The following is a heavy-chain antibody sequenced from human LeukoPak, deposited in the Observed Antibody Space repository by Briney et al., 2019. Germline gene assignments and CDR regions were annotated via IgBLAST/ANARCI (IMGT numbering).Heavy chain of an antibody. D-gene: IGHD1-26*01. J-gene: IGHJ4*02. CDR3: ARHGSIVGASDFDY. Sequence: PSETLSLTCTVSGGSISTYYWSWIRQPPGKGLERIGFVYYSGTSNYNPSLKSRVTISVDTSKNHFSLKLSSVTAADTAVYYCARHGSIVGASDFDYWGQGTLVTVSS. CDR2: VYYSGTS. V-gene: IGHV4-59*08. CDR1: GGSISTYY.